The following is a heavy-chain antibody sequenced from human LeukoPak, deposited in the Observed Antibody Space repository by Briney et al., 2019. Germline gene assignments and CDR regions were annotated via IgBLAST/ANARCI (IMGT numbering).Heavy chain of an antibody. CDR3: ARGKPYGGNFLDY. J-gene: IGHJ4*02. Sequence: PSETLSLTCAVYGGSFSGYYWSWTRQPPGKGLEWIGEINHSGSTNYNPSLKSRVTISVDTSKNQFSLKLSSVTAADTAVYYCARGKPYGGNFLDYWGQGTLVTVSS. CDR1: GGSFSGYY. V-gene: IGHV4-34*01. CDR2: INHSGST. D-gene: IGHD4-23*01.